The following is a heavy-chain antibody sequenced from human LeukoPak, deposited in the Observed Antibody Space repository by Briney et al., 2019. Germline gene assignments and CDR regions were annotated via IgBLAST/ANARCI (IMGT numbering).Heavy chain of an antibody. Sequence: ASVKVSCKASGYTFTGYYMHWVRQAPGQGLEWMGWINPNSGGTNYAQKFQGRVTMTRDTSISTAYMELSRLRSDDTAVYYCAKAESGYSSSWYGNDAFDIWGQGTMVTVSS. J-gene: IGHJ3*02. CDR1: GYTFTGYY. CDR3: AKAESGYSSSWYGNDAFDI. CDR2: INPNSGGT. D-gene: IGHD6-13*01. V-gene: IGHV1-2*02.